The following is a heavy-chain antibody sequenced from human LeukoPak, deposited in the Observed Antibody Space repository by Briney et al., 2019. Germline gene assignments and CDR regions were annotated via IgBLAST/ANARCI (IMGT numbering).Heavy chain of an antibody. CDR3: TRSPSLGGRYWGFDY. CDR2: LSPDGSSS. D-gene: IGHD1-26*01. V-gene: IGHV3-74*01. CDR1: GGSISSSSHY. Sequence: HPSETLSLTCTVFGGSISSSSHYWGWIRQPPGEGLEWVSRLSPDGSSSVYADSVKGRFTASRDNAKNTVYLQMNSLRDDDTAVYYCTRSPSLGGRYWGFDYWGQGALVTVSS. J-gene: IGHJ4*02.